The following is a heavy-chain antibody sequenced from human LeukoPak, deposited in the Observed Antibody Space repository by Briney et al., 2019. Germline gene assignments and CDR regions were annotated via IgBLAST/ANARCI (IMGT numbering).Heavy chain of an antibody. J-gene: IGHJ4*02. CDR3: ASADYDDYYIDF. CDR1: GFTFSSYS. Sequence: PGGSLRLSCAASGFTFSSYSMNWVRQAPGKGLEWVSSISSSSSYTYYADSVKGRFTISRDNAKNSLYLQMNSLRAEDTAVYYCASADYDDYYIDFWGQGTLVTVSS. V-gene: IGHV3-21*01. D-gene: IGHD4-17*01. CDR2: ISSSSSYT.